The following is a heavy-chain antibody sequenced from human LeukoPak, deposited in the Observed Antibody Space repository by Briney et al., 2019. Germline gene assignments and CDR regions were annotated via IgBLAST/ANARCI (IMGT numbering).Heavy chain of an antibody. J-gene: IGHJ6*03. D-gene: IGHD2-8*01. CDR3: ARGYCTNGVCPPNYYYYYYMDV. CDR1: GGSFSGYY. Sequence: SETLSLTCAVYGGSFSGYYWSWIRQPPGKGLEWIGEINHSGSTNYNPSLKSRVTISVDTSKNQFSLKLSSVTAADTAVYYCARGYCTNGVCPPNYYYYYYMDVWGKGTTVTVSS. V-gene: IGHV4-34*01. CDR2: INHSGST.